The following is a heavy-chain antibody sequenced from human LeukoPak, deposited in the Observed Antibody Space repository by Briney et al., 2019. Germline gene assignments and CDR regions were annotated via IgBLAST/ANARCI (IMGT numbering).Heavy chain of an antibody. CDR2: VYTSGTT. D-gene: IGHD3-10*01. V-gene: IGHV4-4*07. CDR3: AGAVTASRFDY. Sequence: SETLSLTCTVSGGSMSNYYWNWIRQPAGKGLEWIGRVYTSGTTYSKPSLKSRVTMSVDTSKNQFSLNLTSVTAADTGMYYCAGAVTASRFDYWGQGAVVTVSS. CDR1: GGSMSNYY. J-gene: IGHJ4*02.